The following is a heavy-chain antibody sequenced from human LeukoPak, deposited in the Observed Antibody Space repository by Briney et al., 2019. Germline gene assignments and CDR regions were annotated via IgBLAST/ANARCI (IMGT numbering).Heavy chain of an antibody. D-gene: IGHD2-15*01. CDR3: AKEEHPPRYCSGGSCYDNWFDP. Sequence: PGGSLRLSCAASGFTFSNAWMSWVRQAPGKGLEWVAFIRYDGSNKYYADSVKGRFTISRDNSKNTLYLQMNSLRAEDTAVYYCAKEEHPPRYCSGGSCYDNWFDPWGQGTLVTVSS. CDR1: GFTFSNAW. J-gene: IGHJ5*02. V-gene: IGHV3-30*02. CDR2: IRYDGSNK.